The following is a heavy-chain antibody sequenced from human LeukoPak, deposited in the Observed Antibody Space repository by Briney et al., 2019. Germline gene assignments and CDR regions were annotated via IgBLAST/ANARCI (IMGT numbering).Heavy chain of an antibody. Sequence: PGRSLRLSCAASGFTFDDYVMNWVRQAPGRGLEWVSGISANSANIGYADSVKGRFTLSRDNAKNSLYLQMNSLRTEDTALYYCARDFCTGCNYYFYGMDVWGRGTTVTVSS. J-gene: IGHJ6*02. CDR1: GFTFDDYV. V-gene: IGHV3-9*01. D-gene: IGHD2-2*01. CDR2: ISANSANI. CDR3: ARDFCTGCNYYFYGMDV.